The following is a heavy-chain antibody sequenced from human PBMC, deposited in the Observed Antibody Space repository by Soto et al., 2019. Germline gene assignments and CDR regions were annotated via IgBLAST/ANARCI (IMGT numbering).Heavy chain of an antibody. J-gene: IGHJ6*02. Sequence: VQLQESGPGLVEPSQTLSLICSVSGASITSGGFHWNWVRQRPGKGLAWIWYIDASGSTYSKPALESGFSFAFDTDEIHVSMRMISLTAADMAVYYCARDGGNYYYFVMDVWGQGTTVIVSS. D-gene: IGHD3-10*01. V-gene: IGHV4-31*03. CDR2: IDASGST. CDR1: GASITSGGFH. CDR3: ARDGGNYYYFVMDV.